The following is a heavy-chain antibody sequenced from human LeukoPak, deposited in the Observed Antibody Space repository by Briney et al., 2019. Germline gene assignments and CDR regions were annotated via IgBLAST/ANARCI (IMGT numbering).Heavy chain of an antibody. J-gene: IGHJ4*02. CDR3: ARDPSESGYSGYDDY. D-gene: IGHD5-12*01. CDR1: GYTFTSYH. Sequence: ASVKVSCKASGYTFTSYHMHWVRQAPGQGLEWMGVINPSGGGTTYAQKFQGRVTMTRDMSTTTVYMELSSLRSEDTAVYYCARDPSESGYSGYDDYWGQGTLVAVSS. CDR2: INPSGGGT. V-gene: IGHV1-46*01.